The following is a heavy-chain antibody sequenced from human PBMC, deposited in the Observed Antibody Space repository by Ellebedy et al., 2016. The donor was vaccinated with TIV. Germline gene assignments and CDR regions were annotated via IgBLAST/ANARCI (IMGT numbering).Heavy chain of an antibody. J-gene: IGHJ4*02. CDR3: ARVVIVVVGRPAYYFDY. CDR1: GGSISSGGYS. CDR2: IYHSGST. D-gene: IGHD2-15*01. Sequence: SETLSLTXAVSGGSISSGGYSWSWIRQPPGKGLEWIGYIYHSGSTYYNPSLKSRVTISVDRSKNQFSLKLSSVTAADTAVYYCARVVIVVVGRPAYYFDYWGQGTLVTVSS. V-gene: IGHV4-30-2*01.